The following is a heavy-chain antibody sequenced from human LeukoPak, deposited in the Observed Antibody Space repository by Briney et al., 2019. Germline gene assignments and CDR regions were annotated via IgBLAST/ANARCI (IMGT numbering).Heavy chain of an antibody. Sequence: VASVKVSCKASGYTFSSYDINWARQAPGQGLEWMGWISANNGNRNYALKLQDRVSMTTDTSTSTAYMELRSLRSDDTAVYYCARQGYGGHSRGAADYWGQGTLVTVSS. D-gene: IGHD4-23*01. J-gene: IGHJ4*02. V-gene: IGHV1-18*01. CDR2: ISANNGNR. CDR3: ARQGYGGHSRGAADY. CDR1: GYTFSSYD.